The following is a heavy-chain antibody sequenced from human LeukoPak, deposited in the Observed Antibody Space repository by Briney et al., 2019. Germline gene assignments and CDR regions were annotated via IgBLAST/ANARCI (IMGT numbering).Heavy chain of an antibody. Sequence: ASVKVSCKASGGTFSSYAISWVRQAPGQGLEWMGGIIPIFGTANYAQKFQGRVTITADKSTSTAYMELSSLRSEDTAGYYCARVNWNDQRPSDYWGQGTLVTVSS. CDR3: ARVNWNDQRPSDY. CDR2: IIPIFGTA. CDR1: GGTFSSYA. V-gene: IGHV1-69*06. J-gene: IGHJ4*02. D-gene: IGHD1-20*01.